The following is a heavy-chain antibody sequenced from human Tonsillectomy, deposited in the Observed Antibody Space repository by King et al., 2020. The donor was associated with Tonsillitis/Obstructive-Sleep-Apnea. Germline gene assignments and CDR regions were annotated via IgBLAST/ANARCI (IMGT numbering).Heavy chain of an antibody. Sequence: VQLVESGAEVKKPGESLKISCKGSGYSFSEYWIAWVRQMPGKGLEWMGIIYPDDSDTRYSPSFQGQVTMSVDKSISTAYLPWSSLKASDTAIYYCARRRDVVVPAAIAGWFDPWGQGTLVTVSS. CDR2: IYPDDSDT. V-gene: IGHV5-51*01. J-gene: IGHJ5*02. D-gene: IGHD2-2*02. CDR1: GYSFSEYW. CDR3: ARRRDVVVPAAIAGWFDP.